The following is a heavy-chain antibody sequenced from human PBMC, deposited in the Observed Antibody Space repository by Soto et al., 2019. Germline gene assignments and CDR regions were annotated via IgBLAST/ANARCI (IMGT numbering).Heavy chain of an antibody. CDR2: ISDSAGTT. CDR1: GFTFSNYA. CDR3: AKAVSAWYDRVFDF. D-gene: IGHD6-19*01. Sequence: EVQLLESGGGLVQPGGSLRLSCAASGFTFSNYAMNWVRQAPGKGLEWVSGISDSAGTTYYADSVKVRFTISRDNSKNTLYLQMNSLRAEDTAVYYCAKAVSAWYDRVFDFWGQGALVTVSS. J-gene: IGHJ4*02. V-gene: IGHV3-23*01.